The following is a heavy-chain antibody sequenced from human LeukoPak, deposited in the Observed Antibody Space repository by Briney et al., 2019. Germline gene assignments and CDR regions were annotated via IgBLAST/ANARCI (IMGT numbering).Heavy chain of an antibody. CDR2: INPSGGTT. CDR1: GYTFTSYY. CDR3: ARDTYGDPYYFDY. Sequence: GASVKFSCKASGYTFTSYYMHWVRQAPGQGLEWMGIINPSGGTTNYAQKLQGRVTMTTDTSTSTAYMELRSLRSDDTAVYYCARDTYGDPYYFDYWGQGTLVTVSS. J-gene: IGHJ4*02. D-gene: IGHD4-17*01. V-gene: IGHV1-46*01.